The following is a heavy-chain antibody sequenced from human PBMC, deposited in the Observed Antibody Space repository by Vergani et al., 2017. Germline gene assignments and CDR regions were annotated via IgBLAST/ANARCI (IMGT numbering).Heavy chain of an antibody. Sequence: EVQLVESGGGLVQPGRSLRLSCAASGFTFDDYAMHWVRQAPGKGLEWVSGISWNSGSIGYADSVQGRFTISRDNAKNSLYLQMNSLRAEDTALYYCAKQAAAGTAYYYYYYMDVWGKGTTVTVSS. D-gene: IGHD6-13*01. V-gene: IGHV3-9*01. J-gene: IGHJ6*03. CDR2: ISWNSGSI. CDR1: GFTFDDYA. CDR3: AKQAAAGTAYYYYYYMDV.